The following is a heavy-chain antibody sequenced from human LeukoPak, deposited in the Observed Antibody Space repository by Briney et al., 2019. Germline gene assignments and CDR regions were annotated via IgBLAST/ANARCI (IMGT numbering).Heavy chain of an antibody. V-gene: IGHV1-24*01. CDR3: ATPGYGGNSFNWFDP. CDR2: FDPEDGET. J-gene: IGHJ5*02. Sequence: ASVKVSCKVSGYTLTELSMHWVRQAPGKGLEWMGGFDPEDGETIYAQKFQGRVTMTGDTSTDTAYMELSSLRSEDTAVYYCATPGYGGNSFNWFDPWGQGTLVTVSS. D-gene: IGHD4-23*01. CDR1: GYTLTELS.